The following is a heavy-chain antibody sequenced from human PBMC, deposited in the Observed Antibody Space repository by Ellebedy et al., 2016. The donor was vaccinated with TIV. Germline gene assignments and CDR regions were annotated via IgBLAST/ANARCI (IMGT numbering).Heavy chain of an antibody. Sequence: SGPTLVKPTQTLTLTCTFSGFSLATSGVGVGWIRQPPGKALEWLALIYWDDRKYCRPSLKGRLTIAKDTSKNQVVLTMTNMDPVDTATYYCARRLYGDFANWFDPWGQGTLVTVSS. CDR1: GFSLATSGVG. J-gene: IGHJ5*02. D-gene: IGHD4-17*01. V-gene: IGHV2-5*02. CDR2: IYWDDRK. CDR3: ARRLYGDFANWFDP.